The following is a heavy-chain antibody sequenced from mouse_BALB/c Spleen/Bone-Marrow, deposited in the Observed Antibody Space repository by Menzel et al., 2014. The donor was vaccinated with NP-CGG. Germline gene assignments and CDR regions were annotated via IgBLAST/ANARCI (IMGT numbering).Heavy chain of an antibody. J-gene: IGHJ2*01. V-gene: IGHV5-17*02. D-gene: IGHD4-1*01. CDR3: TRGGNWDDFDY. CDR2: INSGSSTI. Sequence: EVQGVESGGGLVQPGGSRKLSCAASGFTFSSFGMHWVRQAPEKGLEWVAYINSGSSTIYYADTVKGRFTISRDNPKNTLFLPMTSLRSEDTAMYYCTRGGNWDDFDYWGQGTTLAVSS. CDR1: GFTFSSFG.